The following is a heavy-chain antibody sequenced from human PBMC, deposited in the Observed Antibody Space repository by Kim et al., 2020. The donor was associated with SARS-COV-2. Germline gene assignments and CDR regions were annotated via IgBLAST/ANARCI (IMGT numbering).Heavy chain of an antibody. V-gene: IGHV3-74*01. CDR3: ARGMFSSGFDV. J-gene: IGHJ6*02. D-gene: IGHD3-10*02. Sequence: GGSLRLSCAASGFSVSNYWINWVRHAPGKGLVWVSRISSDGRYTHYADSVKGRFILSRDNAENTLFLQMNSLRAEDTAVYYCARGMFSSGFDVWGQGTTVTVSS. CDR1: GFSVSNYW. CDR2: ISSDGRYT.